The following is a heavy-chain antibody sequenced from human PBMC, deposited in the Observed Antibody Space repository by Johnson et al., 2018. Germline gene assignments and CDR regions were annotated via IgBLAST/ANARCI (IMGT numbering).Heavy chain of an antibody. V-gene: IGHV4-59*01. D-gene: IGHD3-10*02. Sequence: QVQLQESGPGLVKPSETLSVTCTISGGSISNYYWSWIRQPPGKGLEWIGYIYYSGRTNYDPSLKSRVTMSVDTSSNQVSLELTSGTAADTAVYYCARLGSSNNYYYYIDVWGKGTTVTVSS. J-gene: IGHJ6*03. CDR2: IYYSGRT. CDR3: ARLGSSNNYYYYIDV. CDR1: GGSISNYY.